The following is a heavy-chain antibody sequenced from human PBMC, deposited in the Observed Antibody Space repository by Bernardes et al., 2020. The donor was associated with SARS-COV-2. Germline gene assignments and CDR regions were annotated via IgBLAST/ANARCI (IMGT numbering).Heavy chain of an antibody. CDR1: GFTFSSYW. V-gene: IGHV3-74*01. J-gene: IGHJ4*02. CDR3: ARAYSRSPTFDY. CDR2: INSDGSST. Sequence: GSLRLSCAASGFTFSSYWMHWVRQAPGKGLVWVSRINSDGSSTSYADSVKGRFTISRDNAKNTLYLQMNSLRAEDTAVYYCARAYSRSPTFDYWGQGTLVTVSS. D-gene: IGHD6-6*01.